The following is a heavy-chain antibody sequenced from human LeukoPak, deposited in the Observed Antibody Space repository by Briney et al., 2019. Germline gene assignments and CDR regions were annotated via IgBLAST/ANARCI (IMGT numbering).Heavy chain of an antibody. CDR3: AREGKERERITMVRGVAAYYYYYMDV. V-gene: IGHV3-21*01. J-gene: IGHJ6*03. CDR1: GFTFSSYS. Sequence: GGSLRLSCAASGFTFSSYSMNWVRQAPGKGLEWVSSISSSSSYIYYADSVKGRFTISRDNAKNSLYLQMNSLRAEDTAVYYCAREGKERERITMVRGVAAYYYYYMDVWGKGTTVTVSS. D-gene: IGHD3-10*01. CDR2: ISSSSSYI.